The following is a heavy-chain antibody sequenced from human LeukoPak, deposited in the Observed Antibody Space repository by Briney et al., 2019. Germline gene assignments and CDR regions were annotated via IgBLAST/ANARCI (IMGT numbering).Heavy chain of an antibody. CDR2: IYYSGST. J-gene: IGHJ5*02. Sequence: NPSETLSLTCTVSGGSISSYYWSWIRQPPGKGLEWIGYIYYSGSTNYNPSLKSRVTISVDTSKNQFSLKLSSVTAADTAVYYCARANCGGDCYSGNWLDPWGQGTLVTVSS. V-gene: IGHV4-59*01. CDR3: ARANCGGDCYSGNWLDP. CDR1: GGSISSYY. D-gene: IGHD2-21*02.